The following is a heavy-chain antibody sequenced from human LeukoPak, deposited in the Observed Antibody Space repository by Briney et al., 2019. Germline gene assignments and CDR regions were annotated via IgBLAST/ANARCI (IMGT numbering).Heavy chain of an antibody. Sequence: PGGSLRLSCAASGFTFSSYGMDWVRQAPGRGLEWVSTINPTGVRTYYADSVRGRFTISRDNSKNTVFLQINSLRVEDTAIYYCARDQPHAASWFDPWGQGTLVTVSS. J-gene: IGHJ5*02. V-gene: IGHV3-23*01. CDR3: ARDQPHAASWFDP. D-gene: IGHD2-2*01. CDR1: GFTFSSYG. CDR2: INPTGVRT.